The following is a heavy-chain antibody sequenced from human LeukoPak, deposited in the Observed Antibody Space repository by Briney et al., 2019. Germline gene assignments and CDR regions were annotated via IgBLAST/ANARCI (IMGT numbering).Heavy chain of an antibody. CDR2: INSDGSST. CDR1: GFTFSSYW. CDR3: AREDSGAVALDY. D-gene: IGHD6-19*01. V-gene: IGHV3-74*01. Sequence: GGSLRLSCAASGFTFSSYWMHWVRQAPGKGLVWVSRINSDGSSTTYADSVKGRFTISRDNAMNTLYLQMNSLRAEDTAVYYCAREDSGAVALDYWGQGALVTVSS. J-gene: IGHJ4*02.